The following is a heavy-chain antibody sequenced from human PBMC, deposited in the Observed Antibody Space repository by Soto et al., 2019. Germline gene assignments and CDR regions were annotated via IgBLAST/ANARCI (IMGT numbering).Heavy chain of an antibody. Sequence: ESGGGVVQPGRSLRLSCAASGFNFRNYDMHWVRQAPGKGLEWVAVISYDGHTQNYADSVKGRFTISRDNSKNTVYLQMNRLSAEDAALYYCAKAFYPSVAISSGDYWGQGTLVTVSS. CDR1: GFNFRNYD. V-gene: IGHV3-30*18. CDR3: AKAFYPSVAISSGDY. D-gene: IGHD3-22*01. CDR2: ISYDGHTQ. J-gene: IGHJ4*02.